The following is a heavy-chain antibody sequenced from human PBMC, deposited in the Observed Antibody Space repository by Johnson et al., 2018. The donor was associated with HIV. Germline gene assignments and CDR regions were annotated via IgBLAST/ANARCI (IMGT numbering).Heavy chain of an antibody. V-gene: IGHV3-20*04. J-gene: IGHJ3*02. Sequence: EVQLVESGGGVVRPGGSLRLSCAASGFTFDDYGMSWVRQAPGKGLEWVSGINWNGGSTGYADSVKGRFPISRDNAKNSLYLQMNSLRAEDTALYYCARGPTMRYCTNGVCYIGAFDIWGQGTMVTVSS. D-gene: IGHD2-8*01. CDR3: ARGPTMRYCTNGVCYIGAFDI. CDR2: INWNGGST. CDR1: GFTFDDYG.